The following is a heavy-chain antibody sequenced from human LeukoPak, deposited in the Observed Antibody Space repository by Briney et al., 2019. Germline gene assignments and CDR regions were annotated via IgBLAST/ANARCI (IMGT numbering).Heavy chain of an antibody. CDR1: GFTFSSYA. J-gene: IGHJ4*02. V-gene: IGHV3-23*01. CDR2: ISGSGGRT. D-gene: IGHD6-13*01. CDR3: ATPSYSSTWP. Sequence: PGGSLRLSCAASGFTFSSYAVSWVRQAPGKGLEWVSVISGSGGRTYYADSVKGRFTISRDNSKNTLYLRMNSLSAEDTAVYYCATPSYSSTWPWGQGTLVTVSS.